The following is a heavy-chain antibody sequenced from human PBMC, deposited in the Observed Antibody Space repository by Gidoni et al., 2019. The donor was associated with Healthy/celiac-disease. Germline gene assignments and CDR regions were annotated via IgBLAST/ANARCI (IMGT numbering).Heavy chain of an antibody. V-gene: IGHV3-30-3*01. Sequence: QVQLVESGGGVVQPGRSLRLSCAASGFTFSSYAMHWVRQAPGKGLEWVAVISYDGSNKYYADSVKGRFTISRDNSKNTLYLQMNSLRAEDTAVYYCAREGRVYDSSGYYYYYYGMDVWGQGTTVTVSS. CDR2: ISYDGSNK. CDR3: AREGRVYDSSGYYYYYYGMDV. J-gene: IGHJ6*02. CDR1: GFTFSSYA. D-gene: IGHD3-22*01.